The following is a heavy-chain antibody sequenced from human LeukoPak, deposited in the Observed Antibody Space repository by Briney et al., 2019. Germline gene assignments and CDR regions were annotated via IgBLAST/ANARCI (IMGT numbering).Heavy chain of an antibody. CDR2: ISSGSSYI. CDR3: ARDRSRVSDY. J-gene: IGHJ4*02. Sequence: KPGGSLRLSCAAFGFTFSTYSMNWVRQAPGKGLEWVSAISSGSSYIYYADSMKGRFTISRDNAKNSLYLQMNSLRAEDTAVYYCARDRSRVSDYWGQGTLVTVSS. CDR1: GFTFSTYS. V-gene: IGHV3-21*01.